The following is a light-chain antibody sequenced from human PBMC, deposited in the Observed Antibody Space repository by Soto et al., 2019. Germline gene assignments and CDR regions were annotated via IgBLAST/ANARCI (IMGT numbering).Light chain of an antibody. Sequence: DLQMTQSPSSLSASVGARVTITCQASHDITNYLNWYQQKPGKGPRLLIYGASNLETGVPSRFSGSGFGTELTITISSLQPDDGATYYCQHYNSYSEAFGQGTKVDIK. V-gene: IGKV1-33*01. CDR2: GAS. CDR1: HDITNY. J-gene: IGKJ1*01. CDR3: QHYNSYSEA.